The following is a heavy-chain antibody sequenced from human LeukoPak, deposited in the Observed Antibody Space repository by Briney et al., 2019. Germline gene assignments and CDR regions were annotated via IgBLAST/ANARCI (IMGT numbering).Heavy chain of an antibody. CDR2: ITATGRDT. CDR1: GFSFGKYA. D-gene: IGHD1-26*01. CDR3: SRVLVGAMRYYFDY. V-gene: IGHV3-21*01. Sequence: PGGSVRLSCASSGFSFGKYAMNWLRQAPGKRLEWVSSITATGRDTYYLLPVNGRLTIPSHNAPNSLHLQMNNLRAEDPAVCSLSRVLVGAMRYYFDYWPQGTLVTVSS. J-gene: IGHJ4*02.